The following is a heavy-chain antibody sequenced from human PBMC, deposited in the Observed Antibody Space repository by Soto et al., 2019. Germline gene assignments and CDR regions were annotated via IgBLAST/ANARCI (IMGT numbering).Heavy chain of an antibody. J-gene: IGHJ4*02. CDR1: GFSLSTSGVG. CDR3: AHSYTIFGVVTYDY. V-gene: IGHV2-5*02. D-gene: IGHD3-3*01. Sequence: QITLKESGPTLVKPTQTLTLTCTFSGFSLSTSGVGVGWIRQPPGKALEWLALIYWDDDKRYRPSLKSRLTITKYTSENHVVLTMTNMDPVDTATYYCAHSYTIFGVVTYDYWGEGTLVVFSS. CDR2: IYWDDDK.